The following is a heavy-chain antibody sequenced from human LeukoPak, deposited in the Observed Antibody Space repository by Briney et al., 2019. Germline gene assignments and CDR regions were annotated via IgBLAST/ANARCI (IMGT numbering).Heavy chain of an antibody. CDR3: ARDLQDGYGMDV. CDR2: IYYSGST. CDR1: GGSISSSSYY. V-gene: IGHV4-39*07. J-gene: IGHJ6*02. D-gene: IGHD2-15*01. Sequence: SETLSVSCTVSGGSISSSSYYWGWIRQPPGKGLEWIGSIYYSGSTYYNPSLKSRVTISVDTSKNQFSLKLSSVTAADTAVYYCARDLQDGYGMDVWGQGTTVTVSS.